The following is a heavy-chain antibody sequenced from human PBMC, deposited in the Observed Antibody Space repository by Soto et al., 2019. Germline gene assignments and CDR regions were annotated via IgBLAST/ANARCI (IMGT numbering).Heavy chain of an antibody. V-gene: IGHV3-23*01. CDR1: GFTFSSYA. Sequence: GGSLRLSCAASGFTFSSYAMSWVRQAPGKGLEWVSAISGSGGSTYYADSVKGRFTISRDNSKNTLYLQMNSLRAEDTAVYYCAKDTYYDFWSGSDYFDYWGQGTLVTASS. J-gene: IGHJ4*02. D-gene: IGHD3-3*01. CDR2: ISGSGGST. CDR3: AKDTYYDFWSGSDYFDY.